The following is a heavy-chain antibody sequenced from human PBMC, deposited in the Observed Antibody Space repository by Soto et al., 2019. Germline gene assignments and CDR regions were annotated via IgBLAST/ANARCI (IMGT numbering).Heavy chain of an antibody. J-gene: IGHJ4*02. CDR2: ISGSGGST. D-gene: IGHD3-22*01. CDR3: AKGPSLSGWLLDYFDY. V-gene: IGHV3-23*01. CDR1: GFTFSSYA. Sequence: GGSLRLSCAASGFTFSSYAMSWVRQAPGKGLEWVSAISGSGGSTYYADSVKGRFTISRDNSKNTLYLQMNSLRAEDTAVYYCAKGPSLSGWLLDYFDYWGQGTLVTLSS.